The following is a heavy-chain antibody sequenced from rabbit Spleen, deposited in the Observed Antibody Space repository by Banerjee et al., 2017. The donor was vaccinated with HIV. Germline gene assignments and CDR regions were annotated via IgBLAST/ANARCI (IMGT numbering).Heavy chain of an antibody. Sequence: HLEESGGRLVQPGGSLKLSCKASRFDFSTYSMSWVRQAPGKGLEWIGYIVPIFGVTYYANWVNGRFTISSHNAQNTLYLQLNSLTAADTATYLCARDLVAVIGWNFSLWGPGTLVTVS. CDR1: RFDFSTYS. CDR2: IVPIFGVT. V-gene: IGHV1S7*01. D-gene: IGHD1-1*01. CDR3: ARDLVAVIGWNFSL. J-gene: IGHJ6*01.